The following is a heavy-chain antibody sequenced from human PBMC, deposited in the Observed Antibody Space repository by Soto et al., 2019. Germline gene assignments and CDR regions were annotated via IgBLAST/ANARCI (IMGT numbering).Heavy chain of an antibody. V-gene: IGHV3-30*18. CDR1: GFTFSSYG. D-gene: IGHD6-19*01. CDR2: ISYDGSNK. J-gene: IGHJ6*02. CDR3: VKEGSSGWPYYYGMDV. Sequence: QVQLVESGGGVVQPGRSLRLSCAASGFTFSSYGMHWVRQAPGKGLEWVAVISYDGSNKYYADSVKGRFTISRDNSKKTQYLHMSSLRAEDTAVDYYVKEGSSGWPYYYGMDVWGQGTTVTVSS.